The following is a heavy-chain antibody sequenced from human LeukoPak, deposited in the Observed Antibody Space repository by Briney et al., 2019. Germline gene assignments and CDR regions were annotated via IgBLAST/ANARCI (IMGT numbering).Heavy chain of an antibody. D-gene: IGHD3-10*01. Sequence: TSEKVSCKASGYTFTSYDINWVRQATGQGLEWMGWMNPNSGNTGHAQKFQGRVTMTRNTSISTAYMELSSLRSEDTAVYYCAILGHYYGSGSYLDGIDYWGQGTLVTVSS. CDR1: GYTFTSYD. CDR3: AILGHYYGSGSYLDGIDY. V-gene: IGHV1-8*01. CDR2: MNPNSGNT. J-gene: IGHJ4*02.